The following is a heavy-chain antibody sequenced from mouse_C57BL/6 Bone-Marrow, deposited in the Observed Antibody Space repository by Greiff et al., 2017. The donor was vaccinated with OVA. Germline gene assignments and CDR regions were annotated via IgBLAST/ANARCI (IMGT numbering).Heavy chain of an antibody. V-gene: IGHV3-6*01. Sequence: EVKLMESGPGLVKPSQSLSLTCSVTGYSITSGYYWNWIRQFPGNKLEWMGYISYDGSNNYNPSLKNRISITRDTSKNQFFLKLNSVTTEDTATYYCARGYYPDYWGQGTTLTVSS. J-gene: IGHJ2*01. CDR3: ARGYYPDY. CDR1: GYSITSGYY. CDR2: ISYDGSN.